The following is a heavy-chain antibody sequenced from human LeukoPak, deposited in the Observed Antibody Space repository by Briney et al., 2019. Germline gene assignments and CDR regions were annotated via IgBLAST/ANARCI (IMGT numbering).Heavy chain of an antibody. J-gene: IGHJ4*02. V-gene: IGHV4-39*01. CDR3: ARHYLGGNYPDYFNH. D-gene: IGHD1-26*01. Sequence: PSETLSLTCTVSGGSISSGSYYWGWIRQPPGKGLEWIGSIYYSGSSYYNPSLKSRVTISIDTSKNQFSLNLNSVTAADTALYSCARHYLGGNYPDYFNHWGQGTLVTVSS. CDR1: GGSISSGSYY. CDR2: IYYSGSS.